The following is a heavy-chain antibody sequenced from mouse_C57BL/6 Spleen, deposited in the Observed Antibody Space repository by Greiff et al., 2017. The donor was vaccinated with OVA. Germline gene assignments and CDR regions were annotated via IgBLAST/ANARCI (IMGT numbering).Heavy chain of an antibody. D-gene: IGHD1-1*01. V-gene: IGHV1-85*01. CDR1: GYTFTSYD. CDR2: IYPRDGST. Sequence: VQLQQSGPELVKPGASVKLSCKASGYTFTSYDINWVKQRPGQGLEWIGWIYPRDGSTKYKEKFKGKGTLTVDTSSSTAYMGLHSLASEDSWFYFWAQAAGGSSSRWFDVWGTGTTVTVSS. CDR3: AQAAGGSSSRWFDV. J-gene: IGHJ1*03.